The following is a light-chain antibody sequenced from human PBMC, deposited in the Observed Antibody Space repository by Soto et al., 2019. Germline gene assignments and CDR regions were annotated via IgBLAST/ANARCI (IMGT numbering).Light chain of an antibody. V-gene: IGKV1-5*03. CDR2: EAS. Sequence: DIQMTQSPSTLSAFVGDRVTITCRASQSVGNWMAWYQQKPGKAPKLLIYEASSLESGVPSRFSGSGSRTEFTLTISSLQPDDFATYYCQQYNSYSLYSFGQGTKLDIK. CDR1: QSVGNW. J-gene: IGKJ2*03. CDR3: QQYNSYSLYS.